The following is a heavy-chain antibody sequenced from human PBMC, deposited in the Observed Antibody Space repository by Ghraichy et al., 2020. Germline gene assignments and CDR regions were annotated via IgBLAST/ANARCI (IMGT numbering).Heavy chain of an antibody. J-gene: IGHJ6*02. D-gene: IGHD3-3*01. CDR1: GGSFSGYY. CDR3: ARGEYYDFWSGYYTDYYYYYGMDV. Sequence: SETLSLTCAVYGGSFSGYYWSWIRQPPGKGLEWIGEINHSGSTNYNPSLKSRVTISVDTSKNQFSLKLSSVTAAATAVYYCARGEYYDFWSGYYTDYYYYYGMDVWGQGTTVTVSS. V-gene: IGHV4-34*01. CDR2: INHSGST.